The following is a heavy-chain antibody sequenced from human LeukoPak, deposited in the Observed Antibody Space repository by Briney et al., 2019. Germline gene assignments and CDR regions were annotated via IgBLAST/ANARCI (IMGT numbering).Heavy chain of an antibody. V-gene: IGHV4-59*01. CDR3: VRMIPRDYMDV. J-gene: IGHJ6*03. CDR1: GGSISSYY. D-gene: IGHD3-22*01. CDR2: IYYSGST. Sequence: SETLSLTCTVSGGSISSYYWSWIRQPPGKGLEWIGYIYYSGSTNYNPSLKSRVTISVDTSKNQFSLKLSSVAAADTAGYNCVRMIPRDYMDVWGKGTTVTVSS.